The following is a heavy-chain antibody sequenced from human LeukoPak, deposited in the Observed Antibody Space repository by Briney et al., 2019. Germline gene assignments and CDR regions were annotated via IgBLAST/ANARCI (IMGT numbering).Heavy chain of an antibody. D-gene: IGHD3-9*01. Sequence: SQTLSLTCAISGDSVSSNSAAWNWIRQSPSRGLEWLGRTYYRSKWYNDYAVSVKSRITINPDTSKNQFSLQLNSVTPEDTAVYYCAREYCDILTGYSNFDYWGQGTLVTVSS. CDR1: GDSVSSNSAA. CDR3: AREYCDILTGYSNFDY. CDR2: TYYRSKWYN. V-gene: IGHV6-1*01. J-gene: IGHJ4*02.